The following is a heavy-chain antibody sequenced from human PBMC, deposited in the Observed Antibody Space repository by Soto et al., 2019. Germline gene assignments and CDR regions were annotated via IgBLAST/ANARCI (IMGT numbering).Heavy chain of an antibody. J-gene: IGHJ6*03. CDR2: IYYSGST. CDR1: GGSISSYF. V-gene: IGHV4-59*08. D-gene: IGHD6-6*01. CDR3: ARQVAARDYYYYYLDV. Sequence: QVQLQESGPGLVKASETLSLTCTVSGGSISSYFWSWIRQPPGKGLEWIGHIYYSGSTNYNPSLKSRVTISVDTSTNRFSLKLSSVTAADTAVYYCARQVAARDYYYYYLDVWGKGTTVTVSS.